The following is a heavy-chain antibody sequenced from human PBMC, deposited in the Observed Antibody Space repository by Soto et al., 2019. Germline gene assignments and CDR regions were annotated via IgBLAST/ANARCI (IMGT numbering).Heavy chain of an antibody. CDR1: GFTFSSYA. V-gene: IGHV3-23*01. D-gene: IGHD6-19*01. CDR3: AKGIKHIAVAGTPLDAFDI. J-gene: IGHJ3*02. Sequence: GGSLRLSCAASGFTFSSYAMSWVRQAPGKGLEWVSAISGSGGSTYYADSVKGRFTISRDNSKNTLYLQMNSLRAEDTAVYYCAKGIKHIAVAGTPLDAFDIWGQGTMVTVSS. CDR2: ISGSGGST.